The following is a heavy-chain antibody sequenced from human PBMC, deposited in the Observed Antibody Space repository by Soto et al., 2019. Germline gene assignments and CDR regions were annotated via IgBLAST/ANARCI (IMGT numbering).Heavy chain of an antibody. V-gene: IGHV4-31*03. D-gene: IGHD6-19*01. CDR3: ARDWGSSGWPN. CDR1: GHSLSSGGYY. J-gene: IGHJ4*02. Sequence: SETLSLTCFVSGHSLSSGGYYWSWIRQHPGKGLEWVGYIYFTGTTLYNPSLKSRLAISVDTSKNQFSLKLTSVTAADTAVYYCARDWGSSGWPNWGKGVLVTVSS. CDR2: IYFTGTT.